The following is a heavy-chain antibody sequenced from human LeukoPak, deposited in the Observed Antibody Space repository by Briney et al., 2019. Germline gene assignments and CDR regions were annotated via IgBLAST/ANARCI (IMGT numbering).Heavy chain of an antibody. D-gene: IGHD3-22*01. CDR2: IYYGGST. V-gene: IGHV4-39*01. J-gene: IGHJ4*02. CDR3: ARALDYYDSSGYYGLDY. CDR1: GASISSSSYY. Sequence: SETLSLTCTVSGASISSSSYYWGWIRQPPGKGLEWIGRIYYGGSTYYNPSLKSRVTISVDTSKNQFSLKLSSVTAADTAVYYCARALDYYDSSGYYGLDYWGQGTLVTVSS.